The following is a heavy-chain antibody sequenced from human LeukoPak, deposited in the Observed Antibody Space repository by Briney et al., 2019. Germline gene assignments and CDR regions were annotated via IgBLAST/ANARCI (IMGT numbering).Heavy chain of an antibody. Sequence: SETLSLTCTVSGGSISSYYWSWIRQPPGKGLEWNGYIYYSGSTNYNPSLKSRVTISVDTSKNQFSLKLSSVTAADTAVYYCARDSYYYDSSGYPYYYYYMDVWGKGTTVTVSS. CDR2: IYYSGST. CDR3: ARDSYYYDSSGYPYYYYYMDV. CDR1: GGSISSYY. D-gene: IGHD3-22*01. J-gene: IGHJ6*03. V-gene: IGHV4-59*01.